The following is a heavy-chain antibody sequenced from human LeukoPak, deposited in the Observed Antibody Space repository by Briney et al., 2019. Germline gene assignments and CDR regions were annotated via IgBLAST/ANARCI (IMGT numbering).Heavy chain of an antibody. CDR3: ARSSRWFGDAFDI. V-gene: IGHV4-38-2*01. CDR1: GFTFSSYA. J-gene: IGHJ3*02. CDR2: IYHSGST. Sequence: GSLRLSCAASGFTFSSYAMSWVRQAPGKGLEWIGSIYHSGSTYYNPSLKSRVTISVDTSKNQFSLKLSSVTAADTAVYYCARSSRWFGDAFDIWGQGTMVTVSS. D-gene: IGHD6-13*01.